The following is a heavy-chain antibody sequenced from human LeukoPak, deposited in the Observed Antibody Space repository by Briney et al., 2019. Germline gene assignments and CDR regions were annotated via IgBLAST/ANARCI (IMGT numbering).Heavy chain of an antibody. CDR2: IRYDGSNR. Sequence: PGGSLRLSCAASGFTFSSYGMHWVRQAPGKGLECVSFIRYDGSNRYYADSVKGRFTISRDNSKNTLYLQMNSLRAEDTAVYYCAKDSAYSGSQAHYFDYWGQGTLVTVSS. V-gene: IGHV3-30*02. D-gene: IGHD1-26*01. CDR3: AKDSAYSGSQAHYFDY. J-gene: IGHJ4*02. CDR1: GFTFSSYG.